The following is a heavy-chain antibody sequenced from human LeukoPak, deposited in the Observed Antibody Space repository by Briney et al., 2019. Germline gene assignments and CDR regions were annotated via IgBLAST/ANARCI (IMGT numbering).Heavy chain of an antibody. CDR1: GFSFSSYE. V-gene: IGHV3-48*03. CDR2: ISPSGSTK. D-gene: IGHD6-19*01. Sequence: GGSLRLSCAASGFSFSSYEMNWVRQAPGKGLGWVSNISPSGSTKYYADSVKGRFTISRDNAKNSLYLQMNSLRAEDTGVYYCTKLAVASADSWGQGTLVTVSS. CDR3: TKLAVASADS. J-gene: IGHJ4*02.